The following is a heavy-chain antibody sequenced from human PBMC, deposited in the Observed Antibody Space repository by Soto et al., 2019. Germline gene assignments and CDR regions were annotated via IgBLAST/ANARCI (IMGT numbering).Heavy chain of an antibody. V-gene: IGHV5-51*01. D-gene: IGHD3-9*01. CDR2: IYPGDSDT. CDR3: AREGYDILTGYYKTYYYYGMDV. CDR1: GYHFTSYL. J-gene: IGHJ6*02. Sequence: GVSLKVSCKGSGYHFTSYLIVWVSPLPGKGLEWMGIIYPGDSDTRYSPSFQGQVTISADKSISTAYLQWSSLKASDTAMYYCAREGYDILTGYYKTYYYYGMDVWGQGTTVTVSS.